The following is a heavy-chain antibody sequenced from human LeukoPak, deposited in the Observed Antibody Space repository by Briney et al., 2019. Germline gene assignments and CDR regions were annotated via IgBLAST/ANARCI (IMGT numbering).Heavy chain of an antibody. CDR2: IIPIFGTA. CDR1: GGTFSSYA. CDR3: ARGGHALSGDTAMAPSGG. Sequence: GASVKVSCKASGGTFSSYAISWVRQAPGQGLEWMGGIIPIFGTANYAQKFQGRVTTTADESTSTAYMELSSLRSEDTAVYYCARGGHALSGDTAMAPSGGWGQGTLVTVSS. V-gene: IGHV1-69*13. D-gene: IGHD5-18*01. J-gene: IGHJ4*02.